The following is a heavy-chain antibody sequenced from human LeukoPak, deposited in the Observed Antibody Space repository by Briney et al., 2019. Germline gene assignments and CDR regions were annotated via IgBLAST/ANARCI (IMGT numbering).Heavy chain of an antibody. CDR3: ARRGEWYYGDFDY. J-gene: IGHJ4*02. Sequence: ASVKVSCKASGYTFTSYYMHWVRQAPGQGLEWMGIINSSGGSTSYAQKFQGRVTMTRDMSTSTVYMELSSLRSEDTAVYYCARRGEWYYGDFDYWGQGTLVTVSS. CDR2: INSSGGST. D-gene: IGHD4-17*01. V-gene: IGHV1-46*01. CDR1: GYTFTSYY.